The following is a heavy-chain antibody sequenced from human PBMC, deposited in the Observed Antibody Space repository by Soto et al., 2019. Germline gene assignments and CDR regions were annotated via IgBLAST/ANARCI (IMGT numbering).Heavy chain of an antibody. J-gene: IGHJ4*02. Sequence: EVQLLESGGGLVQPGGSLRLSCAASGFTFSSYAMRWVRQAPVKELEWVSAISGSGGSTYYADSVKGRFTISRDNSKNTLYLQMNSLRAEDTAVYYLARRGSGSYYDYWGQGTLVTVSS. CDR2: ISGSGGST. CDR1: GFTFSSYA. V-gene: IGHV3-23*01. CDR3: ARRGSGSYYDY. D-gene: IGHD1-26*01.